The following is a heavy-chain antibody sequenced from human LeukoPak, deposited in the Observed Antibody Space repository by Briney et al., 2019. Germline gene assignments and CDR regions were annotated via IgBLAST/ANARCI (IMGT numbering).Heavy chain of an antibody. CDR1: GFTFSSYS. CDR3: ARGAFLEWLLSQPNHDAFDI. Sequence: PGGSLRLSCAASGFTFSSYSMNWVRQAPGKGLEWVSSISSSSSYIYYADSVKGRFTISRDNAKNSLYLQMNSLRAEDTAVYYCARGAFLEWLLSQPNHDAFDIWGQGTMVTVSS. D-gene: IGHD3-3*02. V-gene: IGHV3-21*01. J-gene: IGHJ3*02. CDR2: ISSSSSYI.